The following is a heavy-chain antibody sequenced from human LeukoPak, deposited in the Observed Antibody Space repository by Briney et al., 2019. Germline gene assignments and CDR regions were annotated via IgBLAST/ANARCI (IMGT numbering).Heavy chain of an antibody. Sequence: GGSLRLSCAASAFSLSAYNMNWVRPAPGKGLEWVSSISYTGTYIYYADSVKGRFTISRDNAQNSPYLQMNSLRAEDTAIYYCVRDRGTYRPIDYWGQGTLVTVSS. V-gene: IGHV3-21*04. CDR1: AFSLSAYN. J-gene: IGHJ4*02. CDR3: VRDRGTYRPIDY. CDR2: ISYTGTYI. D-gene: IGHD1-26*01.